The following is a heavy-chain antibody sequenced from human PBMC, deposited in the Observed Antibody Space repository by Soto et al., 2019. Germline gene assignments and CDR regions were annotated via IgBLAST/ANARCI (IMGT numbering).Heavy chain of an antibody. CDR1: GGTFSSYA. CDR2: IIPIFGTA. D-gene: IGHD3-10*01. Sequence: ASVKVSCKASGGTFSSYAISWVRQAPGQGLEWMGGIIPIFGTANYAQKFQGRVTITADESTSTAYMELSSLRSEDTAVYYCARGSEYYYGSGYGMDVWGQGTTVTVSS. CDR3: ARGSEYYYGSGYGMDV. V-gene: IGHV1-69*13. J-gene: IGHJ6*02.